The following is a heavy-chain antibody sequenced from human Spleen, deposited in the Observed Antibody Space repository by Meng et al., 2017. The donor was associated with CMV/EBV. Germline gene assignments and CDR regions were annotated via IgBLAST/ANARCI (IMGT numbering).Heavy chain of an antibody. CDR1: AFTFSQYA. CDR2: ISGSGGDT. J-gene: IGHJ4*02. CDR3: AKDHYGTSSLYYFDY. V-gene: IGHV3-23*01. D-gene: IGHD6-6*01. Sequence: GGSLRLSCAASAFTFSQYAMSWVRQAPGKGLEWVSAISGSGGDTYYADSVKGRVTISRDNSRNTLFLQMNSLSAEDTAVYYCAKDHYGTSSLYYFDYWGQGTLVTVS.